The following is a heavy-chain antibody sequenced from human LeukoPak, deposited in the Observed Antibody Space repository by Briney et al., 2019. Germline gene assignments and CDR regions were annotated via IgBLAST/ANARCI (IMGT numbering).Heavy chain of an antibody. Sequence: GESLKISCKGSGYSFTSYWIGWVRQMPGKGLEWMGIIHPDDYDTRYSPSFQGQVTISADKSISTAYLQWSSLKASDTAMYYCARHIGDILTGYPDYWGQGTLVTVSS. D-gene: IGHD3-9*01. CDR1: GYSFTSYW. CDR3: ARHIGDILTGYPDY. CDR2: IHPDDYDT. V-gene: IGHV5-51*01. J-gene: IGHJ4*02.